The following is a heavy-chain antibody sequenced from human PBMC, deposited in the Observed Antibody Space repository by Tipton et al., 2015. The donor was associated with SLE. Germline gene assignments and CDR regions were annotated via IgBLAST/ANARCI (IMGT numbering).Heavy chain of an antibody. CDR2: IYYSGST. J-gene: IGHJ2*01. D-gene: IGHD6-6*01. CDR3: APSIAARPRDWYLDL. Sequence: TLSLTCTVSGGSISSSSYYWGWIRQPPGKGLEWIGSIYYSGSTYYNPSLKSRVTISVDTSKNQFSLKLSSVTAADTAVYYCAPSIAARPRDWYLDLWGRGTLVTVSS. V-gene: IGHV4-39*01. CDR1: GGSISSSSYY.